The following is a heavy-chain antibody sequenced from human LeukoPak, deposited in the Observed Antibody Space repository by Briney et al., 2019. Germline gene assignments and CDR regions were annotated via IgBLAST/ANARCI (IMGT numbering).Heavy chain of an antibody. D-gene: IGHD3-22*01. CDR3: AKSHDSSGAFDI. J-gene: IGHJ3*02. Sequence: GGSLRLSCAASGFTVSNSAMGWVRQTPGKGLEWVTGISDNGGVTNYADSVKGRFTISRDNSKNTLYLQMNSLRAEDTAVYYCAKSHDSSGAFDIWGQGTMVTVPS. CDR1: GFTVSNSA. V-gene: IGHV3-23*01. CDR2: ISDNGGVT.